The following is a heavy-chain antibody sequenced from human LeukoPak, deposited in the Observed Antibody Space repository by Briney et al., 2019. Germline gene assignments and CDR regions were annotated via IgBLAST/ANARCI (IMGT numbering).Heavy chain of an antibody. CDR1: GFIFNTYS. V-gene: IGHV3-21*01. J-gene: IGHJ4*02. CDR3: ARLSSGRSTYYFDY. Sequence: GGSLRLSCAVSGFIFNTYSINWVRQAPGKGLDWVSSISSSSSYIYYADSVKGRFTISRDNAKNSLYLQMNSLRVEDTAVYYCARLSSGRSTYYFDYWGQGTLVTVSS. D-gene: IGHD1-26*01. CDR2: ISSSSSYI.